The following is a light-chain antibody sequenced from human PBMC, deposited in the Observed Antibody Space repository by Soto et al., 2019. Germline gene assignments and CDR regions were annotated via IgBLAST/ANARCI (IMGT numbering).Light chain of an antibody. CDR2: GAS. Sequence: EIVMTQSPATLSVSPWERATLSCRASQSVRSNLAWYQQKPGQAPRLLIYGASTRATGIPARFSGSGSGTDFTLTISSLQSEDFAVYSCQQYNNWPPWTFGKGTQVEIK. V-gene: IGKV3-15*01. CDR3: QQYNNWPPWT. J-gene: IGKJ1*01. CDR1: QSVRSN.